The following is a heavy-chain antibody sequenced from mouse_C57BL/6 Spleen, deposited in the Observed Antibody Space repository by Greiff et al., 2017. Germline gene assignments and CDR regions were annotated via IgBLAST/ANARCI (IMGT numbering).Heavy chain of an antibody. CDR2: ISSGSSTI. CDR3: AREGWALDY. V-gene: IGHV5-17*01. Sequence: EVKLQESGGGLVKPGGSLKLSCAASGFTFSDYGMHWVRQAPEKGLEWVAYISSGSSTIYYADTVKGRFTISRDNAKNTLFLQMTSLRSEDTAMYYCAREGWALDYWGQGTTLTVSS. J-gene: IGHJ2*01. D-gene: IGHD3-3*01. CDR1: GFTFSDYG.